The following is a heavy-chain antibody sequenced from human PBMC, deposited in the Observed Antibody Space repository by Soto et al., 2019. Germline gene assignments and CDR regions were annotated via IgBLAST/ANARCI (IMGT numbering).Heavy chain of an antibody. CDR1: GYTFSDYF. CDR3: ARIKWGLDYYSGMDV. V-gene: IGHV1-2*02. CDR2: INPKTAAT. Sequence: ASVKVSRKASGYTFSDYFIQWLRQAPGQGLEWVAWINPKTAATNYAKKFQDRVTVTSDTSFSTAYLELTRLRPDDTALYYCARIKWGLDYYSGMDVWGQGTAVTVSS. J-gene: IGHJ6*01. D-gene: IGHD1-26*01.